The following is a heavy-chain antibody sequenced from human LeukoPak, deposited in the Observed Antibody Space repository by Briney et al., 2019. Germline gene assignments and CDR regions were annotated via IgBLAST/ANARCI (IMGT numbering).Heavy chain of an antibody. CDR1: GFTFSSYG. D-gene: IGHD3-10*01. CDR3: ANIWCGELFPDAFDI. J-gene: IGHJ3*02. CDR2: IRYDGSNK. V-gene: IGHV3-30*02. Sequence: PGGSLRLSCAASGFTFSSYGMHWVRQAPGKGLEWVAFIRYDGSNKYYADSVKGRFTISRDNSKNTLYLQMNSMRAEDTAVYYCANIWCGELFPDAFDIWGQGTMVTVSS.